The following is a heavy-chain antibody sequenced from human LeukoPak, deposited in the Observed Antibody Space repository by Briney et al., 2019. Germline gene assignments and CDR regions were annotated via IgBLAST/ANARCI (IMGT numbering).Heavy chain of an antibody. CDR2: VSPNNGGT. Sequence: ASVKVPCKASGGTFSSYAISWVRQAPGQGLEWMGSVSPNNGGTSYAQRFQGRVNMTSDTSTRTAYLQLSGLRFDDTAVYYCASLLWFGDFDYWGQGTPVTVSS. CDR3: ASLLWFGDFDY. CDR1: GGTFSSYA. J-gene: IGHJ4*02. V-gene: IGHV1-2*02. D-gene: IGHD3-10*01.